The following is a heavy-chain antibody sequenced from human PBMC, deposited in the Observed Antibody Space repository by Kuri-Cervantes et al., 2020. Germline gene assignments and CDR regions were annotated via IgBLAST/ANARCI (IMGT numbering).Heavy chain of an antibody. Sequence: ASVKVSCKASGYTFTSYYMHWVRQAPGQGLEWMGIINPSGGSTSYAQKFQGRVTMTRDTSTSTAYMELSSLRSEDTAVYYCARGTRQWIQRRLQAFDIWGQGTMVTVSS. CDR3: ARGTRQWIQRRLQAFDI. V-gene: IGHV1-46*01. CDR1: GYTFTSYY. J-gene: IGHJ3*02. CDR2: INPSGGST. D-gene: IGHD5-18*01.